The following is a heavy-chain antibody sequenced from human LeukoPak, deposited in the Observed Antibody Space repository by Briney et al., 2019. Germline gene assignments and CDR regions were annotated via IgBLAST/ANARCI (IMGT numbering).Heavy chain of an antibody. CDR3: AREKEGYCSRTSCYLDYYYYYMDV. J-gene: IGHJ6*03. D-gene: IGHD2-2*01. CDR2: LSSSTSYI. CDR1: GFTLRSYS. Sequence: GGSLTLSCAASGFTLRSYSMNWVRQAPGKGLEWVSSLSSSTSYIYYADSVTGRFTISRDNAKNSLYLRMNSLRAEDTAVYYCAREKEGYCSRTSCYLDYYYYYMDVWDKGTTVTISS. V-gene: IGHV3-21*01.